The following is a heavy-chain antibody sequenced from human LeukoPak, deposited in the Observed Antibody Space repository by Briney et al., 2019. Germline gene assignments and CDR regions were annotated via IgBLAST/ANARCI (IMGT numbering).Heavy chain of an antibody. J-gene: IGHJ4*02. CDR3: ATRREDYYDSSGY. CDR2: MNPNSGNT. Sequence: GASVKVSCKASGYTFTSYDINWVRQATGQGLEWTGWMNPNSGNTGYAQKFQGRVTMTRNTSISTAYMELSSLRSEDTAVYYCATRREDYYDSSGYWGQGTRVTVSS. CDR1: GYTFTSYD. D-gene: IGHD3-22*01. V-gene: IGHV1-8*01.